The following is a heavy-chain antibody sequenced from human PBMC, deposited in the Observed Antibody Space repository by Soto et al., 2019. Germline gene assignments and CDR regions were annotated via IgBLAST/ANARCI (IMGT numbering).Heavy chain of an antibody. CDR2: ISGSGDST. CDR3: AKERSSGWSFDY. J-gene: IGHJ4*02. V-gene: IGHV3-23*01. D-gene: IGHD6-19*01. Sequence: GGSLRLSCAASGFTFSTYAMNWVRQAPGKGLEWVSGISGSGDSTYYADSVKGRFTVSRDNSKNTLYLQMNSLRAEDTAVFYCAKERSSGWSFDYWGKGTLVTVSS. CDR1: GFTFSTYA.